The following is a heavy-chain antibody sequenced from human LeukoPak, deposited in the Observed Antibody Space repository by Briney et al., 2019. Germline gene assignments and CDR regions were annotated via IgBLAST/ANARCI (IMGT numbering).Heavy chain of an antibody. CDR2: IYYSGST. CDR3: ARVMTTVTTFKTYSYGMDV. V-gene: IGHV4-31*03. D-gene: IGHD4-17*01. CDR1: GGSIGSGGYY. J-gene: IGHJ6*02. Sequence: SETLSLTCTVSGGSIGSGGYYWSWIRQHPGKGLEWIGYIYYSGSTYYNPSLKSRVTISLDTSKNQFSLRLSSVTAADTAVYYCARVMTTVTTFKTYSYGMDVWGQGTTVTVSS.